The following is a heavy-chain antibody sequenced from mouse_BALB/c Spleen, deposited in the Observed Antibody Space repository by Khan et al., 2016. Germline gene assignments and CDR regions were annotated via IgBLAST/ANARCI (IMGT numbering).Heavy chain of an antibody. Sequence: EVQLQESGPGLVKPSQSLSLTCTVTGYSITSGYGWNWIRQFPGNKLEWMGYISYSGSHNYNPSLKSRITITRATSKNQFFLQLNSVTTEDTATYYCARTARIKYLGQGTTLTVSS. CDR3: ARTARIKY. D-gene: IGHD1-2*01. J-gene: IGHJ2*01. CDR2: ISYSGSH. CDR1: GYSITSGYG. V-gene: IGHV3-2*02.